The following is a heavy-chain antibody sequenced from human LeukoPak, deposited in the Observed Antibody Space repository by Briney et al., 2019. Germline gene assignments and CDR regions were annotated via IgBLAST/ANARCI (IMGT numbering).Heavy chain of an antibody. CDR2: ISTSGTTI. V-gene: IGHV3-48*03. CDR1: GFTFSSYE. Sequence: GGSLRLSCAASGFTFSSYEMNWVRQAPGKGLEWVSFISTSGTTIYYADSVKGRFTISRDNSKNTLYLQMNSLRAEDTAVYSCAKDRVGALLYFDSWGQGILVTVSS. J-gene: IGHJ4*02. CDR3: AKDRVGALLYFDS. D-gene: IGHD1-26*01.